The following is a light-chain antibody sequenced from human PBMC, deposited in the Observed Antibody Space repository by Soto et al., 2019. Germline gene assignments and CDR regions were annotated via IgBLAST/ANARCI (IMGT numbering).Light chain of an antibody. CDR1: SSNIGSNF. Sequence: QSVLTQAPSASGTPGQRVTISCSGSSSNIGSNFVYWCQKFPGTAPKVLIYRNDQRPSGVPDRFSGSKSGTSASLAISGLRSEDEADYYCAVWDDSLNGSVAFGGGTKLTVL. V-gene: IGLV1-47*01. CDR3: AVWDDSLNGSVA. J-gene: IGLJ2*01. CDR2: RND.